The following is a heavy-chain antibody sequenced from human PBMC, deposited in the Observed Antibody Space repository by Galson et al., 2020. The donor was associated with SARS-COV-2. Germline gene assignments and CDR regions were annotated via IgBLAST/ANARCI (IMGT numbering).Heavy chain of an antibody. J-gene: IGHJ4*02. CDR2: IKQDGSEK. CDR1: GFTFSSSW. D-gene: IGHD6-13*01. Sequence: GGSLRLSCVASGFTFSSSWMSWVRQAPGKGLEWVANIKQDGSEKYYVDSVKGRFTLSRDNAKNSLYLQMNSLRAGDTAVYYCSRVSIAAPGSDYWGQGTLVTVSS. CDR3: SRVSIAAPGSDY. V-gene: IGHV3-7*01.